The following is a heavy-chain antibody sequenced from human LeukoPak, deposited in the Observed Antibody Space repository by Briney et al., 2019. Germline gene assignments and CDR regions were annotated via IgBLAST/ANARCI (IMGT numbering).Heavy chain of an antibody. D-gene: IGHD2-15*01. CDR3: AACSGGSCSYFDY. CDR1: GFTFSSYA. V-gene: IGHV3-66*01. CDR2: IYSGGST. J-gene: IGHJ4*02. Sequence: GGSLRLSCAASGFTFSSYALSWVRQAPGKGLEWVSVIYSGGSTYYADSVKGRFTISRDNSKNTLYLQMNSLRAEDTAVYYCAACSGGSCSYFDYWGQGTLVTVSS.